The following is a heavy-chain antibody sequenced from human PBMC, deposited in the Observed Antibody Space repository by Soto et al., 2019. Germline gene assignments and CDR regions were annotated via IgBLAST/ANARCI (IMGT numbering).Heavy chain of an antibody. Sequence: EVQLLESGGGLVQPGGSLRLSCAASGFTFSSYAMSWVRQAPGKGLEWVSAISGSGGSTYYADSVKGRFTISRDNSKNKLYLQMNSLRAEDTAVYYCAKEIREGIAAAGTSYYYYGMDVWGQGTTVTVSS. CDR3: AKEIREGIAAAGTSYYYYGMDV. V-gene: IGHV3-23*01. CDR2: ISGSGGST. CDR1: GFTFSSYA. J-gene: IGHJ6*02. D-gene: IGHD6-13*01.